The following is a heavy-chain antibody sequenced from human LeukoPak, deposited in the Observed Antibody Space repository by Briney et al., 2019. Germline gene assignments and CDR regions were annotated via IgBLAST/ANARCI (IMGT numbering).Heavy chain of an antibody. V-gene: IGHV3-23*01. J-gene: IGHJ4*02. CDR3: AKDQDFGLLWFEISFDY. Sequence: PGGSLRLSCAASGFTFSSYAMSWVRQAPGKGLEWVSAISGSGGSTYYADSVKGRFTISRDNSKNTLYLQMNSLRAEDTAVYYCAKDQDFGLLWFEISFDYWGQGTLVTVSS. CDR2: ISGSGGST. CDR1: GFTFSSYA. D-gene: IGHD3-10*01.